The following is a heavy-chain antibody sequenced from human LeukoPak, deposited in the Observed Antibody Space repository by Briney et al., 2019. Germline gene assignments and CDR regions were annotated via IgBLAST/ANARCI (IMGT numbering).Heavy chain of an antibody. D-gene: IGHD3-22*01. Sequence: PSETLSLTCTVSGGSISSGGYYWSWIRQHPGKGLEWIGYIYYSGSTSHNPSLKSRVTISIDTSENQFSLKLSSVTAADTAVYYCARDYDTSGYYPGYWGQGTLVTVSS. CDR2: IYYSGST. V-gene: IGHV4-31*03. CDR3: ARDYDTSGYYPGY. CDR1: GGSISSGGYY. J-gene: IGHJ4*02.